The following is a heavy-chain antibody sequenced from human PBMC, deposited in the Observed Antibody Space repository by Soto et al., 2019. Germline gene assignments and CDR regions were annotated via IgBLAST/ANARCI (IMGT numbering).Heavy chain of an antibody. CDR3: ARRSRPIEY. CDR2: FSSSSNSV. D-gene: IGHD6-25*01. Sequence: EVQMVESRGGLVPPGGSLRHSCEGTGFTFSKYSLHWVRQAPGKWLEWISYFSSSSNSVDYAVSVKDRFIISRDNDKNSLYLQMDYLRHEDTAVYYCARRSRPIEYRGRGTLVTVSS. V-gene: IGHV3-48*02. J-gene: IGHJ4*02. CDR1: GFTFSKYS.